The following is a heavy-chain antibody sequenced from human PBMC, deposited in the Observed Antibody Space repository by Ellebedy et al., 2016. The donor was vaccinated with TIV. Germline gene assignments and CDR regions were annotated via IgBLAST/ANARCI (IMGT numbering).Heavy chain of an antibody. Sequence: MPSETLSLTCSISGGSIGSYYWTWVRQPPGAGLGWLAFSYFNGFSIYNSSLNVLVTISLDSSNNQFSLELKSVTAEDTAVYYCAREPCSGDCYWGAWGFDPWGQGIQVTVPS. V-gene: IGHV4-59*13. CDR2: SYFNGFS. J-gene: IGHJ5*02. D-gene: IGHD2-21*02. CDR3: AREPCSGDCYWGAWGFDP. CDR1: GGSIGSYY.